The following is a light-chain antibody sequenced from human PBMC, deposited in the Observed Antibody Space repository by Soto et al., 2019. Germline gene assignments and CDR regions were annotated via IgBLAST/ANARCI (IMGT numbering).Light chain of an antibody. V-gene: IGKV3-20*01. CDR2: GAS. Sequence: EIVLTQSPGTLSLSPGERATLSCRASQSVTSSYLAWYQQKPGQAPRLLIYGASSRATGIPDRFGGSGSGTDFTLTISRLEPEDSAVYYCQQYNRWPLTFGGGTKVEIK. CDR3: QQYNRWPLT. J-gene: IGKJ4*01. CDR1: QSVTSSY.